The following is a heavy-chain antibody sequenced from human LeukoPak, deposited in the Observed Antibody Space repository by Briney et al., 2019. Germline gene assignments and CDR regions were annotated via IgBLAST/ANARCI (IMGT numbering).Heavy chain of an antibody. Sequence: AETLSLTCTVSCGSISSSSYYWAWIRQPPGNGLEWIGSIYYSGRTFYNTSLKSRLTISADTSKNQFSLTVTSANAADKARNHCARRDIVATIDYWGEGTLVTVSS. CDR2: IYYSGRT. V-gene: IGHV4-39*01. D-gene: IGHD5-12*01. J-gene: IGHJ4*02. CDR3: ARRDIVATIDY. CDR1: CGSISSSSYY.